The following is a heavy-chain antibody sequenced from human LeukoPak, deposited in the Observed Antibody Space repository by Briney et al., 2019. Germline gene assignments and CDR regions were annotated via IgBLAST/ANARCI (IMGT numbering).Heavy chain of an antibody. CDR1: GGSISSSSYY. D-gene: IGHD5-18*01. J-gene: IGHJ6*03. CDR2: IYYSGST. V-gene: IGHV4-39*07. CDR3: ASELPEDTAMVPYYYYYYMDV. Sequence: SETLSLTCTVSGGSISSSSYYWGWIRQPPGKGLEWIGSIYYSGSTYYNPSLKSRVTISVDTSKNQFSLKLSSVTAADTAVYYCASELPEDTAMVPYYYYYYMDVWGKGTTVTVSS.